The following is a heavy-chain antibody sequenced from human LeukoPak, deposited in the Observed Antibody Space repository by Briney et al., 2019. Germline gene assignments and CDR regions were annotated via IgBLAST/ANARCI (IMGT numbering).Heavy chain of an antibody. D-gene: IGHD1-20*01. V-gene: IGHV4-31*03. CDR3: ARVKPAIRGYNWSYLDY. CDR2: IYYSGST. CDR1: GGSISSGGYY. J-gene: IGHJ4*02. Sequence: SQTLSLTCTVSGGSISSGGYYWSWIRQHPGKGLEWIGYIYYSGSTYYNPSLKSRVIISVDTSKNQFSLKLSSVTAADTAVYYCARVKPAIRGYNWSYLDYWGQGTLVTVSS.